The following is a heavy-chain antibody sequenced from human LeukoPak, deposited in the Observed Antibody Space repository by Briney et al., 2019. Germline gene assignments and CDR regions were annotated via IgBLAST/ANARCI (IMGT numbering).Heavy chain of an antibody. V-gene: IGHV3-48*04. J-gene: IGHJ4*02. CDR2: ISSSSGTI. D-gene: IGHD6-19*01. CDR3: ARDRDTSGWYGGY. Sequence: SGGSLRLSCAAPGFTFSTYSMNWARQAPGKGLEWISYISSSSGTIYYADSVKGRFTISRDNAKNSLYLQMNSLRAEDTAVYYCARDRDTSGWYGGYWGQGTLVTVSS. CDR1: GFTFSTYS.